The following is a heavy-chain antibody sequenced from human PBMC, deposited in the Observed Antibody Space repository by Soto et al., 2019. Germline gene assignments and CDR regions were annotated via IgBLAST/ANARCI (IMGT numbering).Heavy chain of an antibody. CDR1: GFTFSTNA. CDR2: ISYDGSNT. V-gene: IGHV3-30-3*01. CDR3: ARDQGRSITCQLDY. Sequence: HPGGSMRLSCAVSGFTFSTNAIHWVRQAPGKGLEWVAVISYDGSNTYYADSVKGRFTISRDNMLYLQMNSLRAEDTAVYYCARDQGRSITCQLDYWGQGTLVTVSS. J-gene: IGHJ4*02. D-gene: IGHD2-2*01.